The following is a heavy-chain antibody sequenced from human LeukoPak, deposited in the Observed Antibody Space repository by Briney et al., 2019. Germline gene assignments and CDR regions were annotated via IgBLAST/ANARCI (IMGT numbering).Heavy chain of an antibody. V-gene: IGHV3-23*01. CDR2: ISGSGGST. CDR1: GFTFRSYA. D-gene: IGHD3-9*01. CDR3: ARGLRYFDWLFDY. J-gene: IGHJ4*02. Sequence: GGSLRLSCAASGFTFRSYAMSWVRQAPGKGLEWVSAISGSGGSTYYADSVKGRFTISRDNSKNTLYLQMNTLRAEDTAVYYCARGLRYFDWLFDYWGQGTLVTVSS.